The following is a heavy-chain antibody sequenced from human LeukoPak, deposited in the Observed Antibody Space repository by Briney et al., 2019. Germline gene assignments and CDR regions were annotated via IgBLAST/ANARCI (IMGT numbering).Heavy chain of an antibody. Sequence: SETLSLTCTVSGGSISSYYWSWIRQPAGKGLEWIGRIYSTGSTNYNPSLKSRVTISVDTSKNQFSLKLSSVTAADTAVYYCARAEDEGELLGTYRYWGQGTLVTVSS. CDR2: IYSTGST. V-gene: IGHV4-4*07. J-gene: IGHJ4*02. CDR3: ARAEDEGELLGTYRY. D-gene: IGHD1-26*01. CDR1: GGSISSYY.